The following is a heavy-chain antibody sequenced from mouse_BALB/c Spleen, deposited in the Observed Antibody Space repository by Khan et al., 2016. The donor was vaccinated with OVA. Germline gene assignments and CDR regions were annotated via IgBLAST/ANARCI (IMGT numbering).Heavy chain of an antibody. J-gene: IGHJ2*01. D-gene: IGHD2-4*01. CDR2: IYPGDGDT. CDR3: TRGGITTGYFDF. Sequence: QVRLQQSGAELARPGASVKLSCKASGYTFTSSWMQWVKQRPGQGLEWIGAIYPGDGDTRYTQKFKGKATLTADKSSSTAYMQLSSLASEDSAVYYCTRGGITTGYFDFWGQGTPLTVSS. V-gene: IGHV1-87*01. CDR1: GYTFTSSW.